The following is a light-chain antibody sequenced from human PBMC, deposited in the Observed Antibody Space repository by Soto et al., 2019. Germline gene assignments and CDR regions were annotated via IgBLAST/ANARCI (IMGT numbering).Light chain of an antibody. Sequence: QSALTQPRSVSGSPGQSVASSCTGTSSDIGGYNYVSWYQQHPGKAPKVMIYDVDKRPSGVPDRFSGSKSGNTASLTISDLQTEDEADYYCCSNAGRPDVFGTGTKVTVL. J-gene: IGLJ1*01. V-gene: IGLV2-11*01. CDR3: CSNAGRPDV. CDR2: DVD. CDR1: SSDIGGYNY.